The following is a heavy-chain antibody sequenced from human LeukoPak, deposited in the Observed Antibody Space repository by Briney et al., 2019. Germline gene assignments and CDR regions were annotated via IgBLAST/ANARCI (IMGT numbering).Heavy chain of an antibody. CDR1: GGSFSGYY. Sequence: SEILSLTCAVYGGSFSGYYWSWIRQPPGKGLEWIGEINHSGSTNYNPSLKSRVTISVDTSKNQFSLKLSSVTAADTAVYYCARESSSSTPDAFDIWGQGTMVTVSS. CDR2: INHSGST. D-gene: IGHD6-6*01. V-gene: IGHV4-34*01. J-gene: IGHJ3*02. CDR3: ARESSSSTPDAFDI.